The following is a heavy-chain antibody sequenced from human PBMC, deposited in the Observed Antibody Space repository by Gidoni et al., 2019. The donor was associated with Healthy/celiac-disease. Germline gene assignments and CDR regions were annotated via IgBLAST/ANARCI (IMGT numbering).Heavy chain of an antibody. J-gene: IGHJ6*02. V-gene: IGHV3-30*18. CDR3: AKSIAVAVDYYYGMDV. Sequence: YGMHWVRQAPGKGLEWVAVISYDGSNKYYADSVKGRFTISRDNSKNTLYLQMNSLRAEDTAVYYCAKSIAVAVDYYYGMDVWGQGTTVTVSS. CDR1: YG. D-gene: IGHD6-19*01. CDR2: ISYDGSNK.